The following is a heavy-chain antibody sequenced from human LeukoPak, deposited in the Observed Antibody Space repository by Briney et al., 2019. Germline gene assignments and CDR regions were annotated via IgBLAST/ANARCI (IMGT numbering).Heavy chain of an antibody. J-gene: IGHJ2*01. CDR3: ARVEVLADVEMATIVDWYFDL. D-gene: IGHD5-24*01. V-gene: IGHV4-59*01. CDR1: GGSISIYY. Sequence: SETLSLTCTVSGGSISIYYWSWIRQPPGKGLEWIGYIYYSGSTNYNPSLKSRVTISVDTSKNQFSLKLSSVTAADTAVYYCARVEVLADVEMATIVDWYFDLWGRGTLVTVSS. CDR2: IYYSGST.